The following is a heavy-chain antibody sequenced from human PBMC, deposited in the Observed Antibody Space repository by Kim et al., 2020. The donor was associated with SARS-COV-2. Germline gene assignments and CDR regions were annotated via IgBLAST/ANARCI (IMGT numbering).Heavy chain of an antibody. V-gene: IGHV3-23*03. J-gene: IGHJ3*02. CDR3: ARVSRGYGLGAFDI. D-gene: IGHD6-25*01. Sequence: AASVKGRCTLSRDNSKTNLYLQMNSLRVEDTAVYYGARVSRGYGLGAFDIWGQGTMVTVSS.